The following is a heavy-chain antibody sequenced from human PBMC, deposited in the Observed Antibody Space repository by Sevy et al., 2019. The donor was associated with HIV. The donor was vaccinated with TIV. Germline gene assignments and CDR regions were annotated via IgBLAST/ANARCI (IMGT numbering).Heavy chain of an antibody. J-gene: IGHJ4*02. Sequence: SETLSLTCTVSGGSISSGGYYWSWIRQHPGKGLEWIGYIYYSGSTYYNPSLKSRVAISVDTSNNHFTLKLSSVTAAATAVYYGARYYYDSSGYYEEGSDYWGQGTLVTVSS. D-gene: IGHD3-22*01. CDR1: GGSISSGGYY. V-gene: IGHV4-31*03. CDR2: IYYSGST. CDR3: ARYYYDSSGYYEEGSDY.